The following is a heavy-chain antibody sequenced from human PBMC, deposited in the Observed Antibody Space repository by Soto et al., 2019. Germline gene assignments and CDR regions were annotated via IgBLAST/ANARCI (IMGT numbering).Heavy chain of an antibody. V-gene: IGHV3-48*03. CDR2: ISVSGSMR. J-gene: IGHJ2*01. Sequence: GGSLRLSCAPSGFTFSSNEMNWVRQAPGKGLEWVSYISVSGSMRFYADAVRGRFTISRDNTKKMLYLQMNSLRVEDTAVYYCAKACPLHRCTNGVCYPRAYWYFDLWGRGTLVTVSS. CDR3: AKACPLHRCTNGVCYPRAYWYFDL. D-gene: IGHD2-8*01. CDR1: GFTFSSNE.